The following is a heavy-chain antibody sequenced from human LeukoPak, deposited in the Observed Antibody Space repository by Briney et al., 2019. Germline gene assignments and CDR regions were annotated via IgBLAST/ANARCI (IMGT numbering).Heavy chain of an antibody. J-gene: IGHJ4*02. D-gene: IGHD1-14*01. CDR1: GFTLKTYG. CDR3: ARSNQADDY. Sequence: PGGSLRLSCAASGFTLKTYGMHWVLQAPGKGLEWVAFIRFDGSNKYYADSVKGRFTISRDNSKNTLYLQMDSLRAEDTGVYYCARSNQADDYWGQGTLVTVSS. V-gene: IGHV3-30*02. CDR2: IRFDGSNK.